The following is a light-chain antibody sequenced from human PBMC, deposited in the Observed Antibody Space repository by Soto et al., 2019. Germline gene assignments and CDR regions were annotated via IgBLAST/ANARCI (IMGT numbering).Light chain of an antibody. CDR3: QQYNSRSLS. Sequence: DIHMTQSPSTLSASVGDRVTITCRASHKIGNWLAWYRQKPGEAPKLRVYQASILQSGVPSRFSGSGSETEFTLTISNLQPDDFASFYCQQYNSRSLSFGPGTKVDIK. J-gene: IGKJ3*01. V-gene: IGKV1-5*03. CDR2: QAS. CDR1: HKIGNW.